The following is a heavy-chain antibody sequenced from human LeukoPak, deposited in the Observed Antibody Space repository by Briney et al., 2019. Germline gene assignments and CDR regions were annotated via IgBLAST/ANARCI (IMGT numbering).Heavy chain of an antibody. Sequence: ASVKVSCKASGYTFTSYAMHWVRQAPGQRLEWMGWINAGNGNTIYSQKFQGRVTITRDTSASTGYMELSSLTSEDTAVYYCATSYPADWGQGTLVIVSS. J-gene: IGHJ4*02. CDR2: INAGNGNT. V-gene: IGHV1-3*01. CDR3: ATSYPAD. CDR1: GYTFTSYA.